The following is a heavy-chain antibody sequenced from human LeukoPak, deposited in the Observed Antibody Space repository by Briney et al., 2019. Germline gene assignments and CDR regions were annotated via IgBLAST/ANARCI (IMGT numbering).Heavy chain of an antibody. CDR2: MSYSGST. J-gene: IGHJ4*02. D-gene: IGHD6-13*01. Sequence: PSETLSLTCTVSVVSVSSGPYQWTWIRQPPGRGLEWIGYMSYSGSTNYNPSLKSRVSISVGTSKNQFSLKLNTVTAADTAVYHCAREVAAAGFDYWGRGTLVTVSS. V-gene: IGHV4-61*01. CDR1: VVSVSSGPYQ. CDR3: AREVAAAGFDY.